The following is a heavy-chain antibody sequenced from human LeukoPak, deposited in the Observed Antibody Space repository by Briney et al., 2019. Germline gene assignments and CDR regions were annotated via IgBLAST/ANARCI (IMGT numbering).Heavy chain of an antibody. J-gene: IGHJ4*02. D-gene: IGHD3-22*01. Sequence: SETLFLTCTVSGGSISSYYWSWIRQPPGKGLEWIGYIYYSGSTNYNPSLKSRVTISVDTSKNQFSLKLSSVTAADTAVYCCARAGGYYDSSGYYFYWGQGTLVTVSS. V-gene: IGHV4-59*01. CDR2: IYYSGST. CDR1: GGSISSYY. CDR3: ARAGGYYDSSGYYFY.